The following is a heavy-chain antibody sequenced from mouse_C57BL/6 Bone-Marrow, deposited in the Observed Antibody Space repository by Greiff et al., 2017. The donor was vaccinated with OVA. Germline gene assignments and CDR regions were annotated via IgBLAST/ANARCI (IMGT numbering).Heavy chain of an antibody. CDR1: GYSFTGYF. CDR2: INPYNGDT. J-gene: IGHJ3*01. CDR3: ANNYYGSSHFAY. V-gene: IGHV1-20*01. Sequence: VQLQQSGPELVKPGDSVKISCKASGYSFTGYFMNWVMQSHGKSLEWIGRINPYNGDTFYNQKFKGKATLTVDKSSSTAHMELRSLTSEDSAVYYCANNYYGSSHFAYWGQGTLVTVSA. D-gene: IGHD1-1*01.